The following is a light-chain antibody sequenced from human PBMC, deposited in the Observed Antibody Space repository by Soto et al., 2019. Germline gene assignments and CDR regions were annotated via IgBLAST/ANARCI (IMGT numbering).Light chain of an antibody. CDR1: SSDVGGYNY. CDR3: CSYTTSNTRPRV. CDR2: DVS. J-gene: IGLJ1*01. V-gene: IGLV2-14*01. Sequence: QSALTQPASVSGSPGQSIPISCTGTSSDVGGYNYVSWHQQHPGKAPKFMIYDVSNRPSGVSNRFSGSKSGNTASLTISGLQAEDEADYYCCSYTTSNTRPRVFGTGTKLTVL.